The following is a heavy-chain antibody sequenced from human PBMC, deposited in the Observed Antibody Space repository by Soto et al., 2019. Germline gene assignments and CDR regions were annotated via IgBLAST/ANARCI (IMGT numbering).Heavy chain of an antibody. V-gene: IGHV4-34*01. Sequence: SETLSLTYAVYGGSFSGYYWSWIRQPPGKGLEWIGEINHSGSTNYNPSLKSRVTISVDTSKNQFSLKLSSVTAADTAVYYCARGRGDGYNRYYYYYYGMDVWGQGTTVTVSS. CDR2: INHSGST. CDR3: ARGRGDGYNRYYYYYYGMDV. CDR1: GGSFSGYY. D-gene: IGHD3-10*01. J-gene: IGHJ6*02.